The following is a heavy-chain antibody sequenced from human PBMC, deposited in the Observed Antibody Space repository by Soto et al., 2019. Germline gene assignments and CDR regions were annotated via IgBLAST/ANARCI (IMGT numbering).Heavy chain of an antibody. J-gene: IGHJ3*02. V-gene: IGHV3-66*01. Sequence: SGGSLRLSCAASGFTVSSNYMSWVRQAPGKGLEWVSVIYSGGSTYYADSVKGRFTISRDNSKNTLYLQMNSLRAEDTAVYYCARDSAQYSSDAFDIWGQGTMVTVSS. CDR1: GFTVSSNY. D-gene: IGHD6-6*01. CDR2: IYSGGST. CDR3: ARDSAQYSSDAFDI.